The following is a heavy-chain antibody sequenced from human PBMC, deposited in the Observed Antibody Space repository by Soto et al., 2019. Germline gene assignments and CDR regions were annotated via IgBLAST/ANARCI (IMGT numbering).Heavy chain of an antibody. CDR1: GYSFTSHG. D-gene: IGHD2-21*02. CDR3: VRDVSDISVTGGPDY. J-gene: IGHJ4*02. V-gene: IGHV1-18*01. CDR2: ISTYNGNT. Sequence: ASVKVSCKASGYSFTSHGVSWVRQAPGQGLEWMGWISTYNGNTKYAQNLQGRVTVTTDTSTTTVYMELRSLRSDDTAVYYCVRDVSDISVTGGPDYWGQGTLVTVSS.